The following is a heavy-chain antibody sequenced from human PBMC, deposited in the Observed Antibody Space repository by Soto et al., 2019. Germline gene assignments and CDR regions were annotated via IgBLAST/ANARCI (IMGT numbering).Heavy chain of an antibody. V-gene: IGHV4-30-2*01. CDR3: ARGRVVPADY. CDR2: MYHSGST. D-gene: IGHD2-2*01. J-gene: IGHJ4*02. Sequence: QLQLQESGSGLVKPSQTLSLTCAVSGGSISSGGYSWNWIRQPPGKGLEWIGYMYHSGSTYYNPSVKGRVTISVDRSKNQLSLKLSFVTAADTAVYYCARGRVVPADYWGQGTLVTVSS. CDR1: GGSISSGGYS.